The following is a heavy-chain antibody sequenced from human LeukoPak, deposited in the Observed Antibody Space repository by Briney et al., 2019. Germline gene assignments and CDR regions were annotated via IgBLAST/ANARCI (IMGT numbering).Heavy chain of an antibody. CDR1: GYTFTSYY. D-gene: IGHD3-16*01. Sequence: GASVKVSCKASGYTFTSYYMHWVRQAPGQGLEWMGIINPSGGSTSYAQKFQGRVTMTRDTSTSTVYMELSSLRSEDTAVYYCARDPPGDLGEHVAFDIWGQGTMVTVSS. CDR2: INPSGGST. CDR3: ARDPPGDLGEHVAFDI. J-gene: IGHJ3*02. V-gene: IGHV1-46*01.